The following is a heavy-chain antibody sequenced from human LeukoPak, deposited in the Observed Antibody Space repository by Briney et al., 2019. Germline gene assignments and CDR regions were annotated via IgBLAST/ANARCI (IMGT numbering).Heavy chain of an antibody. D-gene: IGHD3-22*01. CDR2: ISTSGST. CDR1: GGSISSSDYY. J-gene: IGHJ3*02. V-gene: IGHV4-61*05. Sequence: SETLSLTCTVSGGSISSSDYYWGWIRQPPGKGLEWIGRISTSGSTNYNPSLKSRVTMSVDTSNNQFSLKLSSVTAADTAVYYCARVSHYYDSSGYYYVRAFDIWGQGTMVTVSS. CDR3: ARVSHYYDSSGYYYVRAFDI.